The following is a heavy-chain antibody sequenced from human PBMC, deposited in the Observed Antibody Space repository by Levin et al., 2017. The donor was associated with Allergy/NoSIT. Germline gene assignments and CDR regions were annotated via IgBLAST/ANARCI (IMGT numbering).Heavy chain of an antibody. CDR3: ARDIGVPVGGSGSYLYFDY. V-gene: IGHV1-2*02. J-gene: IGHJ4*02. CDR2: INPNSGGT. CDR1: GYTFTGYY. D-gene: IGHD3-10*01. Sequence: ASVKVSCKASGYTFTGYYMHWVRQAPGQGLEWMGWINPNSGGTNYAQKFQGRVTMTRDTSISTAYMELSRLRSDDTAVYYCARDIGVPVGGSGSYLYFDYWGQGTLVTVSS.